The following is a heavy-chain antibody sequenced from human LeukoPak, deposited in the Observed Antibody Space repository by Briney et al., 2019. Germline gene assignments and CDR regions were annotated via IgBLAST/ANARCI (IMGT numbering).Heavy chain of an antibody. CDR2: IYYSGST. J-gene: IGHJ4*02. CDR1: GGSISSYY. Sequence: SETLSLTCTVSGGSISSYYWSWIRQPPGKGLEWIGYIYYSGSTNYNPSLKSRVTISVDTSKNQFSLKLSSVTAADTAVYYCARGNIVATIFDYWGQGTLVTVSS. D-gene: IGHD5-12*01. CDR3: ARGNIVATIFDY. V-gene: IGHV4-59*12.